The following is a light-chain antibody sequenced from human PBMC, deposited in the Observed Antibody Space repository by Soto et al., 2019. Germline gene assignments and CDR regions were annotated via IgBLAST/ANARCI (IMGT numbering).Light chain of an antibody. J-gene: IGLJ3*02. V-gene: IGLV1-40*01. CDR2: GNR. CDR1: SSNIGAGYD. CDR3: QSYDSSLSGWV. Sequence: QSVLTQPPSVSGAPGQRVTISCTESSSNIGAGYDVHWYQQLPGTAPKLLIYGNRNRPPGVPDRFAGSKSGTSASLAITGLQAEDEADYYCQSYDSSLSGWVFGGGTQLTVL.